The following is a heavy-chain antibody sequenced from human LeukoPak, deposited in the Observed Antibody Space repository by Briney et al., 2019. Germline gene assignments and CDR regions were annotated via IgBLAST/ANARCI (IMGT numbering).Heavy chain of an antibody. J-gene: IGHJ4*02. V-gene: IGHV5-10-1*01. CDR1: GYSFTSYW. D-gene: IGHD2/OR15-2a*01. CDR3: ARVYLAGHEFDY. CDR2: IGPSDSYT. Sequence: GESLKISCKGSGYSFTSYWISWVRQMPGKGLEWMGRIGPSDSYTNYSPSFQGHVAISADKSISTAYLQWSSLKASDTAMYYCARVYLAGHEFDYWGQGTLVTVSS.